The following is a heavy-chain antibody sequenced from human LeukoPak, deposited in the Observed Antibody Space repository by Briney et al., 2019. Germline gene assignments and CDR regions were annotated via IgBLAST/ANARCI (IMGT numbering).Heavy chain of an antibody. CDR1: GFTFSSYE. CDR3: ARGYYYDSSLFDY. J-gene: IGHJ4*02. Sequence: GGSLRLSCAASGFTFSSYEMNWVRQAPGKGLEWVSYISSSGSTIYYADSVKGRFTISRDNAKNSLYLQMNSLRAEDTAVYYCARGYYYDSSLFDYWGQGTLVTVSS. V-gene: IGHV3-48*03. D-gene: IGHD3-22*01. CDR2: ISSSGSTI.